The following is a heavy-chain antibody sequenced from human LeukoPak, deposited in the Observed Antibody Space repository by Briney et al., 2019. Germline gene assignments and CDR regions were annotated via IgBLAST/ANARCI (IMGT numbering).Heavy chain of an antibody. CDR3: ASMVRGVPLLDY. Sequence: PSETLSLTCTVSGDSVISTYYYGGWVRQPPGKGLEWIGSIYYTGTTYYSPSLKSRVAISVDTSKNQFSLELSSVTAADTAVYYCASMVRGVPLLDYWGQGTLVTVSS. D-gene: IGHD3-10*01. CDR1: GDSVISTYYY. V-gene: IGHV4-39*07. J-gene: IGHJ4*02. CDR2: IYYTGTT.